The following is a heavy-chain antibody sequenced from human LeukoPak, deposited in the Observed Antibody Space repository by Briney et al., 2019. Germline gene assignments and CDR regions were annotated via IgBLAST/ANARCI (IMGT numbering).Heavy chain of an antibody. V-gene: IGHV3-30*03. D-gene: IGHD1-26*01. Sequence: GRSLRLSCAASGFTFSSYGMHWVRQAPGKGLEWVAVISYDGNNKYYADSVKGRFTISRDNSKNTLYLQMNSLRVEDTAVYSCARVGDDAFDIWGQGTMVTVSS. CDR3: ARVGDDAFDI. CDR2: ISYDGNNK. CDR1: GFTFSSYG. J-gene: IGHJ3*02.